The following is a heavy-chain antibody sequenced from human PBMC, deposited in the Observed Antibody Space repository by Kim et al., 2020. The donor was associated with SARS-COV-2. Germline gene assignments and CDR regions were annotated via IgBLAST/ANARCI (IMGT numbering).Heavy chain of an antibody. D-gene: IGHD2-15*01. V-gene: IGHV3-49*03. CDR3: TTYSRGAFDI. CDR1: GFTFGDYA. Sequence: GGSLRLSCTASGFTFGDYAMSWFRQAPGKGLEWVGFIRRKDYGGTTEYAASVKGRFTMSRDDSKSIAYLQMNSLKTEDTAVYYCTTYSRGAFDIWGQGTMVTVSS. J-gene: IGHJ3*02. CDR2: IRRKDYGGTT.